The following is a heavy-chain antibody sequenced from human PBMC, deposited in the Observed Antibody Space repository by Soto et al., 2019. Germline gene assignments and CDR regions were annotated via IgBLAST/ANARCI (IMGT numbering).Heavy chain of an antibody. J-gene: IGHJ5*02. CDR2: MNPNSGNT. CDR3: ARAGRIHLFRGNWFDP. Sequence: ASVKVSCKASGYTFTSYDINWVRQATGQGLEWMGWMNPNSGNTGYAQKFQGRVTMTRNTSISTAYMELSSLRSEDTAVYYCARAGRIHLFRGNWFDPWGQGTLVTVSS. CDR1: GYTFTSYD. D-gene: IGHD2-21*01. V-gene: IGHV1-8*01.